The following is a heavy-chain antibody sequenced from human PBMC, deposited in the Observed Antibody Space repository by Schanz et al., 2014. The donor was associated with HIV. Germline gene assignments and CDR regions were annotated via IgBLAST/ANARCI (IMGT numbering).Heavy chain of an antibody. Sequence: QVQLVQSGAEVKKPGASVKVSCKASGYTFTDYFVHWGRQAPGQGLEWMGWINPNEGDTKFAQKFRGRVTMTRDTSTSTVYMDLRNLRFEDSPVYYCARERMATGGFDVWGQGTTVTVSS. CDR1: GYTFTDYF. CDR2: INPNEGDT. J-gene: IGHJ6*02. D-gene: IGHD2-15*01. V-gene: IGHV1-2*02. CDR3: ARERMATGGFDV.